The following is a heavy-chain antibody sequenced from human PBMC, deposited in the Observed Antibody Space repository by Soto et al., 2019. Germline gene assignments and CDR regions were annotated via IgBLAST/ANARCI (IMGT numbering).Heavy chain of an antibody. J-gene: IGHJ5*02. V-gene: IGHV3-23*01. D-gene: IGHD3-16*02. CDR1: RFPCTHDA. CDR2: SSVSGGST. Sequence: LRLSCAASRFPCTHDAKSGVRHAAGKGLEWVSASSVSGGSTYYADSGKGRVTIARDNSKNALYLQMNSLRAKYTALYYCSKKGLYYVASTNWFDHWGQGTLVTVSS. CDR3: SKKGLYYVASTNWFDH.